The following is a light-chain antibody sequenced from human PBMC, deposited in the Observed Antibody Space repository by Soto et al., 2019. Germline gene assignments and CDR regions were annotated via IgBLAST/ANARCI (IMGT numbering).Light chain of an antibody. CDR3: CSYAGSSTFYVV. CDR1: SSDVGSYNP. Sequence: QSALTQPASVSGSPGQSITISCTGTSSDVGSYNPVSWYQQHPGKAPKLMIYEGSKRPSGVSNRFSGSKSGNTASLTISGLQAEDEADYYCCSYAGSSTFYVVFGGGTKVTVL. V-gene: IGLV2-23*03. J-gene: IGLJ2*01. CDR2: EGS.